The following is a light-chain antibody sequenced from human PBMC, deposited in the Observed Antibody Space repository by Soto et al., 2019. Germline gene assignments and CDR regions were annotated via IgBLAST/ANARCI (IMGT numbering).Light chain of an antibody. CDR1: SSDIGAFTF. Sequence: QSPLTQPASVSGSPGQSITISCTGTSSDIGAFTFVSWYQQHPGKVPKLMIFDVNRRPSGVSDRFSGSKSGNTASLTISWLQAEDEGDYYCSSYTSSSTPVFGSGTKLTVL. CDR2: DVN. CDR3: SSYTSSSTPV. V-gene: IGLV2-14*03. J-gene: IGLJ1*01.